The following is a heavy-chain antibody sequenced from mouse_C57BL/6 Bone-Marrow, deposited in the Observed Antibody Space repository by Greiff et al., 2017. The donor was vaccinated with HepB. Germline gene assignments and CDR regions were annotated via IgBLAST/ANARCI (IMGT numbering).Heavy chain of an antibody. Sequence: EVQLQQSGAELVRPGASVKLSCTASGFNIKDDYMHWVKQRPEQGLEWIGWIDPENGDTEYASKFQGKATITADTSSNTAYLQLSSLTSEDTAVYYCTTLIYDELAWFAYWGQGTLVTVSA. CDR3: TTLIYDELAWFAY. J-gene: IGHJ3*01. CDR2: IDPENGDT. D-gene: IGHD2-4*01. V-gene: IGHV14-4*01. CDR1: GFNIKDDY.